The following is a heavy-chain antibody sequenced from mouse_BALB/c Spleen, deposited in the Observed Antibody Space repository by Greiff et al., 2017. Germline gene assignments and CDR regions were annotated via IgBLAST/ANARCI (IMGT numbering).Heavy chain of an antibody. V-gene: IGHV7-1*02. Sequence: EVMLVESGGGLVQPGGSLRLSCATSGFTFSDFYMEWVRQPPGKRLEWIAASRNKANDYTTEYSASVKGRFIVSRDTSQSILYLQMNALRAEDTASYYCARANYGNYVGWYFDVWGAGTTVTVSA. J-gene: IGHJ1*01. D-gene: IGHD2-1*01. CDR2: SRNKANDYTT. CDR3: ARANYGNYVGWYFDV. CDR1: GFTFSDFY.